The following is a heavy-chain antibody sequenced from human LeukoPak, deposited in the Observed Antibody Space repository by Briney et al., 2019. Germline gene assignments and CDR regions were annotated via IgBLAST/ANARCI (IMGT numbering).Heavy chain of an antibody. Sequence: PSETLSLTCAVSGYSISSGCYWGWIRQPPGKGLEWIGNIYQGGSTYYNPSLKSQLTISVDTSQNQFTLKLASVTAADTAIYYCARTWDVFSYEDYWGQGILVTVSS. CDR3: ARTWDVFSYEDY. V-gene: IGHV4-38-2*01. J-gene: IGHJ4*02. D-gene: IGHD5-18*01. CDR1: GYSISSGCY. CDR2: IYQGGST.